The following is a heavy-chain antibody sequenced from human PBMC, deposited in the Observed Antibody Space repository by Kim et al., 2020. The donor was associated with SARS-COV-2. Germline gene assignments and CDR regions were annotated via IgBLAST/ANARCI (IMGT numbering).Heavy chain of an antibody. CDR2: INHSGST. CDR3: ARGLIQRGSGSPVRH. Sequence: SETLSLTCAVYGGSFSGYYWSWIRQPPGKGLEWIGEINHSGSTNYNPSLKSRVTISVDTSKNQFSLKLSSVTAADTAVYYCARGLIQRGSGSPVRHWGQGTLVTVSS. J-gene: IGHJ4*02. V-gene: IGHV4-34*01. CDR1: GGSFSGYY. D-gene: IGHD3-10*01.